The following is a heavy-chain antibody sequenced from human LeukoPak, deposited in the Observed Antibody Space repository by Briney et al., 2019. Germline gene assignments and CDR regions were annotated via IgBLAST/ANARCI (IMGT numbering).Heavy chain of an antibody. V-gene: IGHV1-69*05. CDR2: IMPLFVAA. D-gene: IGHD4-17*01. CDR3: ARDVHGDYGSGWFDP. CDR1: GGTFNNSA. J-gene: IGHJ5*02. Sequence: SVKVSCKTSGGTFNNSAICCVRQAPGQGLGWGGDIMPLFVAAAYEQKFQGRVTITKDESTRTVYLELTSLTSDDTAVYYCARDVHGDYGSGWFDPWGQGTLVSVSS.